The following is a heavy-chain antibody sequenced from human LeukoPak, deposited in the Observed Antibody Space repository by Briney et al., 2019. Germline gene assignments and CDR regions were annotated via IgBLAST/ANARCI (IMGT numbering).Heavy chain of an antibody. CDR3: ARSIAAAATHFDY. CDR2: INHSGST. CDR1: GGSFSGYY. D-gene: IGHD6-13*01. V-gene: IGHV4-34*01. Sequence: SETLSLTCAVYGGSFSGYYGSWIRQPPGKGLEWIGEINHSGSTNYNPSLKSRVTISVDTSKNQFSLKLSSVTAADTAVYYCARSIAAAATHFDYWGQGTLVTVSS. J-gene: IGHJ4*02.